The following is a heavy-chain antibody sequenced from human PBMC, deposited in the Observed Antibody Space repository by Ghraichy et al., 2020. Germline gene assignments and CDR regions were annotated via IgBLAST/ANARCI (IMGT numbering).Heavy chain of an antibody. CDR2: IKQDGSEK. CDR1: GFTFSNYW. D-gene: IGHD2-21*02. CDR3: ARERPTYCSGNCYSDY. V-gene: IGHV3-7*01. Sequence: LSLTCAASGFTFSNYWMTWVRQAPGKGLEWVANIKQDGSEKYYVDSVKGRFTVSRDNARDSLYLHMNSLRAEDTAVYYCARERPTYCSGNCYSDYWGQGTLVTVSA. J-gene: IGHJ4*02.